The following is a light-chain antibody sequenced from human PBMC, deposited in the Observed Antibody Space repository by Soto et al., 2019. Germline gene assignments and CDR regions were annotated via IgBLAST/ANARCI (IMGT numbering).Light chain of an antibody. Sequence: DIVWTQSPGTLSLSPGERATLSCSASQVVTNFAWYQQKPGQAPRLLIYDVSKRATGIPGRFSGSGSGADSTLTISGLEPEYFGVYYCLQRNVCLRSFGQRTRLEIK. CDR2: DVS. CDR3: LQRNVCLRS. CDR1: QVVTN. V-gene: IGKV3-11*01. J-gene: IGKJ5*01.